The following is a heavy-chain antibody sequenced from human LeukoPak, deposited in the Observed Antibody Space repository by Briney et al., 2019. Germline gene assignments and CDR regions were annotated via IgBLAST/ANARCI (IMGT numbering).Heavy chain of an antibody. J-gene: IGHJ4*02. CDR2: TNSDGSST. Sequence: SGGSLRLSCAGSGFTFSSYWMHWVRQAPGKGLVWVSRTNSDGSSTSYADSVKGRFTISRDNAKNTLYLQMNSLRADDTAVHYCARDDRGYSYALFDYWGQGTLVTVSS. CDR3: ARDDRGYSYALFDY. V-gene: IGHV3-74*01. CDR1: GFTFSSYW. D-gene: IGHD5-18*01.